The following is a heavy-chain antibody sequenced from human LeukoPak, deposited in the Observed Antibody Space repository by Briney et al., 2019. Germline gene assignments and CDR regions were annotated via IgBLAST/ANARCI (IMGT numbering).Heavy chain of an antibody. CDR3: ARDRSLSGSYFAFDI. J-gene: IGHJ3*02. D-gene: IGHD1-26*01. CDR2: IYYSGRT. Sequence: SETLSLTCTVSGGSISTYYWSWIRQPPGKGLEWIGYIYYSGRTNYNPSLKSRVTISVDTSKNQFSLKLSSVTAADTAVYYCARDRSLSGSYFAFDIWGQGTMVTVSS. V-gene: IGHV4-59*01. CDR1: GGSISTYY.